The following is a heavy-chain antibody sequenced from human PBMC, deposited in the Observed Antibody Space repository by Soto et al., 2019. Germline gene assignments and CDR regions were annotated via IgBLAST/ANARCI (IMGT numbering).Heavy chain of an antibody. J-gene: IGHJ5*01. CDR1: GFTFNTFE. CDR3: GKGGWLDF. Sequence: EVQLLESGGGLVQPGGSLRLSCAASGFTFNTFEMSWVRQAPGRGLEWVSFISDDGTRTYYADAVKGRFTISRDNSKYTLYLQMNRLTVEDTAVYACGKGGWLDFWGQVTLVTVSS. D-gene: IGHD3-16*01. V-gene: IGHV3-23*01. CDR2: ISDDGTRT.